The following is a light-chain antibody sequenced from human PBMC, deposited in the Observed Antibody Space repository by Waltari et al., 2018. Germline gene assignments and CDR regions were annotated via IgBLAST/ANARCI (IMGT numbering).Light chain of an antibody. V-gene: IGLV3-27*01. CDR1: ILTETY. J-gene: IGLJ2*01. Sequence: SYELTQPSSVSVSPGQTAKITCSGDILTETYARWFQQKPGQAPVMLIYRDSERPSGVPEQFPGSSSGPTVTLTISGAQDEDEADYYCYSASDDNLIFGGGTKLTVL. CDR2: RDS. CDR3: YSASDDNLI.